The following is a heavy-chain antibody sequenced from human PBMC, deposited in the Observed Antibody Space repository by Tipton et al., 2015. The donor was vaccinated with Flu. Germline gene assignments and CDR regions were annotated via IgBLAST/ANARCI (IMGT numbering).Heavy chain of an antibody. Sequence: TLSLTCTVSGGSISSGGYYWSWIRQPAGKGLEWIGRIYTSGSTNYNPSLKSRVTMSVDTSKNQFSLKLSSVTAADTAVYYCARFSREDAFDIWGQGTMVTVSS. J-gene: IGHJ3*02. CDR3: ARFSREDAFDI. CDR2: IYTSGST. CDR1: GGSISSGGYY. D-gene: IGHD5-24*01. V-gene: IGHV4-61*02.